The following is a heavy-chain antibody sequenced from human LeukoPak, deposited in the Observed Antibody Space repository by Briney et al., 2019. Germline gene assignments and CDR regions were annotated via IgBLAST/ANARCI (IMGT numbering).Heavy chain of an antibody. J-gene: IGHJ4*02. V-gene: IGHV3-15*01. D-gene: IGHD1-26*01. Sequence: TGGSLRLSCAASGFTFSDAWMSWVRQAPGKGLEWIGRVKSKSDGGTADCAAPVKGRFTILRDDSKDTLYLQMNNLKTEDTAVYYCTTDPALVGATTNGAETSFDYWGQGTLVTVSS. CDR3: TTDPALVGATTNGAETSFDY. CDR1: GFTFSDAW. CDR2: VKSKSDGGTA.